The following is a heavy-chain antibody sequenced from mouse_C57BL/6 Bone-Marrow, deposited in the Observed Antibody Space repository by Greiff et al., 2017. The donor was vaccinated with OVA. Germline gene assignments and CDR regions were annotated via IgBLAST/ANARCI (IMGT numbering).Heavy chain of an antibody. Sequence: VQLQQSGPELVKPGASVKISCKASGYTFTDYYMNWVKQSHGKSLEWIGDINPNNGGTSYNQKFKGKATLTVDKSSSTAYMELSSLTSEDSAVYYCARLSTVVENYAMDYWGQGTSVTVSS. CDR2: INPNNGGT. D-gene: IGHD1-1*01. CDR3: ARLSTVVENYAMDY. V-gene: IGHV1-26*01. J-gene: IGHJ4*01. CDR1: GYTFTDYY.